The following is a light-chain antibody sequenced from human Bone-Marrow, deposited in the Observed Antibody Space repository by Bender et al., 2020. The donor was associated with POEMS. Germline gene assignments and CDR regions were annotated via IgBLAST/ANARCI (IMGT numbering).Light chain of an antibody. V-gene: IGLV2-14*02. CDR2: EGS. CDR3: CSYTSSSTLV. CDR1: SSDVGSYNL. J-gene: IGLJ2*01. Sequence: QSALTQPASVSGFPGQSISISCTGTSSDVGSYNLVSWYQQHPGKAPKVMIYEGSMRPSGVSNRFSGSKSGNTASLTISGLQAEDEADYYCCSYTSSSTLVFGGGTKLTVL.